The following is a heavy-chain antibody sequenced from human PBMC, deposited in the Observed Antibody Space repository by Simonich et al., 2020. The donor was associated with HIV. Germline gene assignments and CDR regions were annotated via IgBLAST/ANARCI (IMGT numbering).Heavy chain of an antibody. V-gene: IGHV4-34*01. CDR1: GGSFNGYY. CDR2: INHSGST. J-gene: IGHJ2*01. D-gene: IGHD6-19*01. CDR3: ARGVAAGRYWYFDL. Sequence: QVQLQQWGAGLLKPSETLSLTCAVYGGSFNGYYWSWIRQSPERGLQWIGEINHSGSTNYNPSLMGRVTISVDTSKNQFSLKLSSVTAADTAVYYCARGVAAGRYWYFDLWGRGTLVTVSS.